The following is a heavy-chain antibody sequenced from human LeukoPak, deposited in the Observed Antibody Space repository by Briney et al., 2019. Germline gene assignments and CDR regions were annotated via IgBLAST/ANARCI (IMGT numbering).Heavy chain of an antibody. Sequence: SETLSLTCTVSGGSISSYYWSWIRQPPGKGLEWIGYIYYSGSTNYNPSLKSRITISVDTSKNQFSLKLSSVTAADTAVYYCARDMYSSTWWGAFDIWGQGTMVTVSS. J-gene: IGHJ3*02. CDR1: GGSISSYY. CDR2: IYYSGST. D-gene: IGHD6-13*01. CDR3: ARDMYSSTWWGAFDI. V-gene: IGHV4-59*01.